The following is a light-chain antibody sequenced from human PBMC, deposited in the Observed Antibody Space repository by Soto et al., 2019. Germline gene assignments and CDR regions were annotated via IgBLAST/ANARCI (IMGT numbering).Light chain of an antibody. Sequence: QSVLTQPPSVSEAPGQRVTISCTGSRSNIGAGYEAHWYQQVPGTAPKLLIYENNNRPSGVPDRFSGSKSGTSASLAITGLQAEDEAEYYCQSYESSLSGYVFGTGTKLTGL. CDR2: ENN. J-gene: IGLJ1*01. CDR1: RSNIGAGYE. CDR3: QSYESSLSGYV. V-gene: IGLV1-40*01.